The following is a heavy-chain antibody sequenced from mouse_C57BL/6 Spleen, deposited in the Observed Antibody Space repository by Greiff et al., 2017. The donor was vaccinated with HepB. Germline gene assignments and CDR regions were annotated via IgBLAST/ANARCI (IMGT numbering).Heavy chain of an antibody. D-gene: IGHD2-1*01. Sequence: VQLQQSGAELVKPGASVKMSCKASGYTFTSYWITWVKQRPGQGLEWIGDIYPGSGSTNYNEKFKSKATLTVDTSSSTAYMQLSSLTSEDSAVYYCARSYGNYNYFDYWGQGTTLTVSS. CDR2: IYPGSGST. CDR3: ARSYGNYNYFDY. V-gene: IGHV1-55*01. CDR1: GYTFTSYW. J-gene: IGHJ2*01.